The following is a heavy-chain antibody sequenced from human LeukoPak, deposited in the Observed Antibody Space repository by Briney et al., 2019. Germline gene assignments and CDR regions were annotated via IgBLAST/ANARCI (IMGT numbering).Heavy chain of an antibody. CDR2: ISWNSDII. Sequence: GGSLRLSCAASGFTFDDYAMHWVRQAPGKGLEWVSRISWNSDIIGYADSVKGRFTISRDNAKNSLYLQMNSLRAEDTALYYCARHNRGVVSFDDYWGQGTLVTVSS. J-gene: IGHJ4*02. CDR1: GFTFDDYA. V-gene: IGHV3-9*01. CDR3: ARHNRGVVSFDDY. D-gene: IGHD3-10*01.